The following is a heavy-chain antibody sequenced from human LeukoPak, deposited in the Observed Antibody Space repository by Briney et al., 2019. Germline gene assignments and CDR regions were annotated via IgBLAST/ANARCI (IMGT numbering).Heavy chain of an antibody. Sequence: GGSLRLSCTASGFSFSSNWMTWVRQAPGKGLEWVGNINPDGSEKFYVDSVRGRFTISRDNARSSVYLQMTSLRADDTAVYYCAKDVGEEDDYWGQGTLVTVSS. CDR1: GFSFSSNW. CDR3: AKDVGEEDDY. V-gene: IGHV3-7*01. D-gene: IGHD2-15*01. CDR2: INPDGSEK. J-gene: IGHJ4*02.